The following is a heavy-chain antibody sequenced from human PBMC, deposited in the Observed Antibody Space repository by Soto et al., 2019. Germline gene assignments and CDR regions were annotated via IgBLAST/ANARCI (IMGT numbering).Heavy chain of an antibody. D-gene: IGHD2-21*01. CDR2: IDPSDSYT. CDR3: VMVFHIYYSYYDIDV. V-gene: IGHV5-10-1*01. J-gene: IGHJ6*02. CDR1: GYSFTSYW. Sequence: GESLKISCKGSGYSFTSYWISWVRQMPGKGLEWMGRIDPSDSYTNYSPSFQGHVTISADKTISTAYLQWSSLKASDTAIFYFVMVFHIYYSYYDIDVWRQGPTVTV.